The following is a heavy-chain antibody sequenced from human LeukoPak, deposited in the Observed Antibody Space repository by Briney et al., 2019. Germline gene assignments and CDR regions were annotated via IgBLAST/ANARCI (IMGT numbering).Heavy chain of an antibody. J-gene: IGHJ4*02. CDR3: TAWAPGAILDY. Sequence: GGSLRLSCAASGFTFTNAWMNWVRQAPGMGLEWVGRIRSKPDGGTTDYAAPVKGRFTISRDDSKNTLYLQMNSLKTEDTAVYYYTAWAPGAILDYWGQGTLVTVSS. V-gene: IGHV3-15*01. CDR2: IRSKPDGGTT. D-gene: IGHD2-2*01. CDR1: GFTFTNAW.